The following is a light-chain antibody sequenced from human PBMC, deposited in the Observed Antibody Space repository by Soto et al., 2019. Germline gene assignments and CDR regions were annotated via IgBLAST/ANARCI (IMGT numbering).Light chain of an antibody. CDR3: QQRSNWPRT. J-gene: IGKJ4*01. CDR1: QSVSSN. V-gene: IGKV3-11*01. CDR2: DGS. Sequence: ERVMTQSPATLSVSPGERATLSCRASQSVSSNLAWYQQRPGQAPRLLIYDGSSRATGIPARFSGSGFGTDFTLTIASLEPEDFAVYYCQQRSNWPRTFGGGTKVDI.